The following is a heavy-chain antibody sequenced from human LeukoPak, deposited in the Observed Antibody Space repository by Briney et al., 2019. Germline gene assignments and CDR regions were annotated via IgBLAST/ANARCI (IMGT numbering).Heavy chain of an antibody. D-gene: IGHD1-26*01. CDR1: GVSISSYY. V-gene: IGHV4-4*07. CDR3: ARDLRVGATRAYYYYYMDV. J-gene: IGHJ6*03. CDR2: IYTSGST. Sequence: PSETLSLTCTVSGVSISSYYWSWIRQPAGKGLEWIGRIYTSGSTNYNPSLKSRVTISVDTSKNQFSLKLSSVTAADTAVYYCARDLRVGATRAYYYYYMDVWGKGTTVTVSS.